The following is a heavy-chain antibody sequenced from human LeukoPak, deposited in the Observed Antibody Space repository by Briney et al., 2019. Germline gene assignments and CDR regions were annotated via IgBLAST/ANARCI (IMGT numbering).Heavy chain of an antibody. CDR1: GFTFSSYA. D-gene: IGHD2-8*01. Sequence: PGGSLRLSCAASGFTFSSYAMSWVRQAPGKGLEWVSAIRGSGGSTYYADSVKGRFTISRDNSKNTLYLQMNSLRAEDTAVYYCAKDQGNIVLMLYAHVDYWGQGTLVTVSS. V-gene: IGHV3-23*01. CDR2: IRGSGGST. J-gene: IGHJ4*02. CDR3: AKDQGNIVLMLYAHVDY.